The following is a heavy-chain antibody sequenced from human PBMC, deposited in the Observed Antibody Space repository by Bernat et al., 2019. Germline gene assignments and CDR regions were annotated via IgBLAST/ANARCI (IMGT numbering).Heavy chain of an antibody. V-gene: IGHV3-7*01. D-gene: IGHD6-19*01. CDR2: IKHDGSER. CDR3: ANGWLVFEY. CDR1: GFIFSDYW. Sequence: EVQLVESGGGLVQPGGSLRLSCSASGFIFSDYWMSWVRQTPGKGLEWVANIKHDGSERYYVDSVKGRFTISRDNTKNSLYLQMNSLRVEDTAVYYCANGWLVFEYWGQGTLVTVSS. J-gene: IGHJ4*02.